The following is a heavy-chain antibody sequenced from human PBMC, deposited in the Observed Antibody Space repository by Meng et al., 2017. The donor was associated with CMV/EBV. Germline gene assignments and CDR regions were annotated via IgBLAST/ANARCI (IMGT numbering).Heavy chain of an antibody. CDR1: GGSFSGYY. V-gene: IGHV4-34*01. Sequence: SETLSLTCAVYGGSFSGYYWSWIRQPPGKGLEWIGEINHSGSTNYNPSLKSRVTISVDTSKNQFSLKLSSVTAADTAVYYCARVECKGYCSSTAGSDYAFDIWGQGTMVTVSS. CDR3: ARVECKGYCSSTAGSDYAFDI. J-gene: IGHJ3*02. D-gene: IGHD2-2*01. CDR2: INHSGST.